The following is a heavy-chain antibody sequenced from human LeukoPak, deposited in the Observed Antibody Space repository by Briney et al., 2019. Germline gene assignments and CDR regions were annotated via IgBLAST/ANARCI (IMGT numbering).Heavy chain of an antibody. D-gene: IGHD2-2*02. CDR1: GFTFSSYA. J-gene: IGHJ5*02. CDR3: ARDRVVPAAILGWFDP. Sequence: PGGSLRLSCAASGFTFSSYAMSWVRQAPGKGLEWVANIKQDGSEKYYVDSVKGRFTISRDNAKNSLYLQMNSLRAEDTAVYYCARDRVVPAAILGWFDPWGQGTLVTVSS. V-gene: IGHV3-7*01. CDR2: IKQDGSEK.